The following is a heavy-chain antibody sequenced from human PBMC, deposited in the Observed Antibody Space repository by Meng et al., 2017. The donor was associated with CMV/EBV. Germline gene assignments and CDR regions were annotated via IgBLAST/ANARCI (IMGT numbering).Heavy chain of an antibody. CDR1: GGSISSYY. D-gene: IGHD5-18*01. CDR3: ARVQNTASIDY. J-gene: IGHJ4*02. Sequence: SETLSPTCTVSGGSISSYYWSWIRQPPGKGLEWIGYIYYSESTNYNPSLKSRVTISLDTSKNQYSLKLSSVTAADTAVYYYARVQNTASIDYWGQGTLVTVSS. CDR2: IYYSEST. V-gene: IGHV4-59*01.